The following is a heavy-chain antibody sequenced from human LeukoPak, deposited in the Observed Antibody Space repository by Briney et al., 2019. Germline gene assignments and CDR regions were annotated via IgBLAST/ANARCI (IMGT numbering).Heavy chain of an antibody. Sequence: GGSLRLSCAASGFTFSSYAMHWVRQAPGKGLEWVAVISYDGSNKYYADSVKGRFTISRDNSKNTLYLQMNSLRAEDTAVYYCARVPRSYYYYYYMDVWGKGTTVTVSS. CDR3: ARVPRSYYYYYYMDV. J-gene: IGHJ6*03. CDR2: ISYDGSNK. V-gene: IGHV3-30-3*01. CDR1: GFTFSSYA.